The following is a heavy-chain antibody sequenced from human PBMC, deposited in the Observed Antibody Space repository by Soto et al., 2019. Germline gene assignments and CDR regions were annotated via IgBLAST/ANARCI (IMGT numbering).Heavy chain of an antibody. J-gene: IGHJ4*02. D-gene: IGHD3-10*01. CDR2: IRGGGDTT. CDR1: GFTFNNYA. V-gene: IGHV3-23*01. Sequence: EVQLLESGGGLVQPGGSLRLSCAASGFTFNNYAMTWVRQAPGKGLEWVSAIRGGGDTTSYADSVKGRFTVSRDGSKNTLDLQMISLRAEDTALYYCAKGRGGSGSLTPRVDFWGQGTLVTVSS. CDR3: AKGRGGSGSLTPRVDF.